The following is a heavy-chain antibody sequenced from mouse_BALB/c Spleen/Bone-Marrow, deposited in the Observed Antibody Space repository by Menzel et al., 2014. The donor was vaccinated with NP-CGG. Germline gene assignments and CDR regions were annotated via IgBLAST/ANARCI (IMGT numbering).Heavy chain of an antibody. D-gene: IGHD2-1*01. CDR3: SRGGNFDVMDY. V-gene: IGHV1S81*02. CDR2: ITPSNGVN. J-gene: IGHJ4*01. CDR1: GYTYTSYY. Sequence: QVQLKQSGAELVKPGASVKLSCKASGYTYTSYYMYWVKQRPGQGLEWIGGITPSNGVNNFNEKFKSKASLTVDKSSSTAYMQLSSLTSEDSAVYYCSRGGNFDVMDYWGQGTSVTVSS.